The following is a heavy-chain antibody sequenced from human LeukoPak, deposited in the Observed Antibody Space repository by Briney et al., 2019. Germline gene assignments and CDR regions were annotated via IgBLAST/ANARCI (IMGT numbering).Heavy chain of an antibody. D-gene: IGHD5-18*01. J-gene: IGHJ2*01. Sequence: SETLSLTCAVYGGSFSGYYWSWIRQPPGKGLEWIGEINHSGSTNYNPSLKSRVSISVDTSKNQFSLKLSSVTAADTAVYYCSRWIQLWLRSGFDLWGRGTLVIVSS. V-gene: IGHV4-34*01. CDR1: GGSFSGYY. CDR3: SRWIQLWLRSGFDL. CDR2: INHSGST.